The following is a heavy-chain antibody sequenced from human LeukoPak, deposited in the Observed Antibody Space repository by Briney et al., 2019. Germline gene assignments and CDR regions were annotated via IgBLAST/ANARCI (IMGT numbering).Heavy chain of an antibody. J-gene: IGHJ4*02. V-gene: IGHV3-7*01. D-gene: IGHD3-10*01. Sequence: PGGSLRLSCVGSGFTFSSYWMSWVRQAPGKGLEWVANIKQDGTEKYYVDSVKGRFTISRDNPKNSLYLQMSSLRAEDTAVYYCARATYGSGSYYKSPFGDWGQGTLVTVSS. CDR2: IKQDGTEK. CDR3: ARATYGSGSYYKSPFGD. CDR1: GFTFSSYW.